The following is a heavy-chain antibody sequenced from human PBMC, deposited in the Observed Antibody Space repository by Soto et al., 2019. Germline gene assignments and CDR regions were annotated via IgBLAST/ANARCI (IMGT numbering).Heavy chain of an antibody. CDR1: GGSISSSSYY. CDR3: ARSLITMVPEAA. J-gene: IGHJ5*02. Sequence: QLQLQESGPGLVKPSETLSLTCTVSGGSISSSSYYWGWIRQPPGKGLEWIGSIYYSGCTYYNPSLKSRGSISVDTSKNQFSLKLRSVTAADTAVYYCARSLITMVPEAAWGQGTLVTVSS. V-gene: IGHV4-39*01. CDR2: IYYSGCT. D-gene: IGHD3-10*01.